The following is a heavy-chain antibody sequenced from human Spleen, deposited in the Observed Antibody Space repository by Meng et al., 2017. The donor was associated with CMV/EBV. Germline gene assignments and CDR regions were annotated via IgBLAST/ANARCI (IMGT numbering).Heavy chain of an antibody. CDR1: DYF. V-gene: IGHV4-34*01. CDR2: INYSGGT. J-gene: IGHJ4*02. Sequence: DYFWSWIRQPPGKGPEWIGEINYSGGTKYNPSLKSQVTISVDTSKNQFSLKLISVTAADTAVYYCARGARFATYYDYVWGSYPLDYWGQGTLVTVSS. CDR3: ARGARFATYYDYVWGSYPLDY. D-gene: IGHD3-16*02.